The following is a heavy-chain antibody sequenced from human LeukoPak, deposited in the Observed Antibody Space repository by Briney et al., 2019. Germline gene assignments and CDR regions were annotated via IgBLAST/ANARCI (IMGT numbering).Heavy chain of an antibody. CDR3: AKDPVVVTAHDAFDI. CDR1: GFTFSSCA. Sequence: PGGSLRLSCAASGFTFSSCAMSWVRQAPGKGLEWVSAISGSGGSTYYADSVRGRFTISRDNSKNTLYLQMNSLRAEDTAVYYCAKDPVVVTAHDAFDIWGQGTMVTVSS. CDR2: ISGSGGST. D-gene: IGHD2-21*02. J-gene: IGHJ3*02. V-gene: IGHV3-23*01.